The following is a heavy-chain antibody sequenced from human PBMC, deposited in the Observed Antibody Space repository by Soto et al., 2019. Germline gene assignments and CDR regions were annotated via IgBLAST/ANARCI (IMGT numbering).Heavy chain of an antibody. D-gene: IGHD3-10*01. Sequence: VGSLRLSCAASGFTFSSYAMSWVRQAPGKGLEWVSAISGSGGSTYYADSVKGRFTISRDNSKNTLYLQMNSLRAEDTAVYYCAKGRENVRTYYFDYWGQGTLVTVSS. CDR1: GFTFSSYA. V-gene: IGHV3-23*01. CDR2: ISGSGGST. J-gene: IGHJ4*02. CDR3: AKGRENVRTYYFDY.